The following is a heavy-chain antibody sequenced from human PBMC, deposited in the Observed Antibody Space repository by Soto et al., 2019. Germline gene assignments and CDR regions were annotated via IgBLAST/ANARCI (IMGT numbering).Heavy chain of an antibody. CDR2: IYQSGTT. D-gene: IGHD3-22*01. J-gene: IGHJ4*02. Sequence: SSETLSLTCAVSGGSISSGGYSWSWIRQPPGKGLEWIGYIYQSGTTYYSPSLKSRVTISVDRSKNQFSLNLISVTAADTAVYYCARVGSVYYHDYWGQGTLVTVSS. CDR3: ARVGSVYYHDY. CDR1: GGSISSGGYS. V-gene: IGHV4-30-2*01.